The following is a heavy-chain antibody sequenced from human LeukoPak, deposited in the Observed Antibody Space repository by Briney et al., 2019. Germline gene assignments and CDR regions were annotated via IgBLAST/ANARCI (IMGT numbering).Heavy chain of an antibody. CDR1: GYNFISYY. D-gene: IGHD2-8*01. Sequence: ASVKVSCKASGYNFISYYMHWVRQAPGQGLEWMGIINPSGGSTSYAQKFQDRVTMTRDTSTSTVYMELSSLKSEDTAVYYCAREDVVLVDAVRYYYYGMDVRGQGTTVTVSS. J-gene: IGHJ6*02. CDR3: AREDVVLVDAVRYYYYGMDV. CDR2: INPSGGST. V-gene: IGHV1-46*01.